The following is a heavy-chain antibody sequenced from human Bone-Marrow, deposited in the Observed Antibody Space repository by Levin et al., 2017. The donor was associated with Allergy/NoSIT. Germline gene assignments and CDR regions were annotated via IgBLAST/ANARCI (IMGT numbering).Heavy chain of an antibody. V-gene: IGHV4-59*02. CDR2: ISTNGGT. Sequence: PSETLSLTCTVSGVSVTNYYWSWIRQAPGKALEWIGYISTNGGTNYNPSLKSRVTMSIDTSKNQFSLKLSSVTAADAAVYYCARTVVDLYFDYWGQGALITVSS. J-gene: IGHJ4*02. CDR1: GVSVTNYY. D-gene: IGHD2-21*01. CDR3: ARTVVDLYFDY.